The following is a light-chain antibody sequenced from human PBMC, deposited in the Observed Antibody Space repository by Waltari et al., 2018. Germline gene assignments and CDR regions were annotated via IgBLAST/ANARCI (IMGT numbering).Light chain of an antibody. CDR2: WAS. V-gene: IGKV4-1*01. Sequence: DMWMTHPPDPLAWPLGGGATTTAKPSQSVLYSSKSKTYLSWYQQKPGQPPKLLIYWASTRESGVPDRFSGSGSGTDFTLTISSLQAEDVAVYYCQQYCTIPITFGQGTRLEIK. CDR3: QQYCTIPIT. J-gene: IGKJ5*01. CDR1: QSVLYSSKSKTY.